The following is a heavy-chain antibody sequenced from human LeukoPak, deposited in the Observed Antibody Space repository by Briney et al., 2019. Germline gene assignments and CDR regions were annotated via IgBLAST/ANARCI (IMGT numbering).Heavy chain of an antibody. CDR3: ARRGIPLFYGMDV. V-gene: IGHV4-34*01. Sequence: SETLSLTCAVYGGSFSGYYWSWIRQPPGKGLEWIGEINHSGSTNYNPSLKSRVTISVDTSKNQFSLKLSSVTAAGTAVYYCARRGIPLFYGMDVWGQGTTVTVSS. D-gene: IGHD6-13*01. CDR2: INHSGST. CDR1: GGSFSGYY. J-gene: IGHJ6*02.